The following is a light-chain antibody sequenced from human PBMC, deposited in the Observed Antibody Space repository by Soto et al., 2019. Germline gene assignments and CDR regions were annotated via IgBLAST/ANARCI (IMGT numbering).Light chain of an antibody. Sequence: EIVMTQSPATLSVSPGERATLSCRASQSVSNNLAWYQQKPGQAPRLLIRGASTRATGMPARFSGRGSGTEFTLTISSLQSEDFAVYYCQQYNNWPPYAFGQGTKLEIK. CDR2: GAS. V-gene: IGKV3-15*01. J-gene: IGKJ2*01. CDR3: QQYNNWPPYA. CDR1: QSVSNN.